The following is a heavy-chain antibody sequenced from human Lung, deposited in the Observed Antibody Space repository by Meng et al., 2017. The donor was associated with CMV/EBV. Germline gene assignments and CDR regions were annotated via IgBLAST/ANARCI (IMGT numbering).Heavy chain of an antibody. Sequence: GESXKISCQGSGYSFASYWIGWVRQMPGKGLEWMGIIYPGDSDTRYSPSFEGQVTISADKSISTAYLQWSSLKASDTAMYYCTKSCGGDCYAQYYYFDMDVWXQGTTVTVSS. CDR3: TKSCGGDCYAQYYYFDMDV. V-gene: IGHV5-51*01. J-gene: IGHJ6*02. D-gene: IGHD2-21*01. CDR2: IYPGDSDT. CDR1: GYSFASYW.